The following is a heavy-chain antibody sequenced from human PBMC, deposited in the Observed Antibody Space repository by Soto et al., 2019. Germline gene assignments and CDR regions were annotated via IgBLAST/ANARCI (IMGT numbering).Heavy chain of an antibody. CDR2: TYYRSKWYN. V-gene: IGHV6-1*01. Sequence: PWQTLSHTCAISGDSVSSNSAACNWIRQSPSRGLEWLGRTYYRSKWYNDYAVSVKSRITINPDTSKNQFSLQLNSVTPEDTAVYYCARAVAGIIYYYYYGMDVWGQGTTVTVSS. D-gene: IGHD6-19*01. CDR3: ARAVAGIIYYYYYGMDV. J-gene: IGHJ6*02. CDR1: GDSVSSNSAA.